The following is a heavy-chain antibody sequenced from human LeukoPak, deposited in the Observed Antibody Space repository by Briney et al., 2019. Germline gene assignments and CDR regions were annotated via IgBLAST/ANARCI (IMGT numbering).Heavy chain of an antibody. CDR1: GDTLTELS. CDR2: FDPEDGET. D-gene: IGHD3-10*01. Sequence: GASVKVSCKVSGDTLTELSMHWVRQAPGKGLEWMGGFDPEDGETIYAQKFQGRVTMTEDTSTDTAYMELSSLRSEDTAVYYCATTDGYGSGSYTYYFDYWGQGTLVTVSS. V-gene: IGHV1-24*01. J-gene: IGHJ4*02. CDR3: ATTDGYGSGSYTYYFDY.